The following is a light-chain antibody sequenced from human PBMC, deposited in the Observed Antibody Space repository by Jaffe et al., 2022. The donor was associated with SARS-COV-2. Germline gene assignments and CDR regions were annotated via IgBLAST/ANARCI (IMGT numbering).Light chain of an antibody. J-gene: IGLJ2*01. CDR3: QAWDSSVV. Sequence: SYELTQPPSVSVSPGQTANITCSGDELGDKFASWYQQKPGQSPLLVIYRDTQRPSGIPERFSGSNSGNTATLTIGGTQAMDEADYYCQAWDSSVVFGGGTKLTVL. CDR2: RDT. V-gene: IGLV3-1*01. CDR1: ELGDKF.